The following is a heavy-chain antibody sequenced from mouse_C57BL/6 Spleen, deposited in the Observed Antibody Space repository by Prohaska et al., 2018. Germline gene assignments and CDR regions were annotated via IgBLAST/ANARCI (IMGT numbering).Heavy chain of an antibody. CDR3: TDLYYGSRGDFAY. Sequence: EVKLEESGGGLVQPGGSMKLSCVASGFTFSNYWMNWVRQSPTKGLEWVAQIRLKSDNYATHYAESVKGRFTISRDDSKSSVYLQMNNLRAEDTGIYYCTDLYYGSRGDFAYWGQGTLVTVSA. CDR1: GFTFSNYW. CDR2: IRLKSDNYAT. J-gene: IGHJ3*01. V-gene: IGHV6-3*01. D-gene: IGHD1-1*01.